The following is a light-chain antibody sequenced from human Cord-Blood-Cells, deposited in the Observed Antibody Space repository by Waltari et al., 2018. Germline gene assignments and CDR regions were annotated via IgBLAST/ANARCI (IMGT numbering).Light chain of an antibody. CDR2: DVS. Sequence: QSALTQPASVSGSPGQSITIPCTGTSSDVVGYNYVSWYQPHPGKAPKLMIYDVSNRPSGVSNRFSGSKSGNTASLTISGLQAEDEADYYCSSYTSSSTLVFGGGTKLTVL. J-gene: IGLJ2*01. CDR1: SSDVVGYNY. CDR3: SSYTSSSTLV. V-gene: IGLV2-14*01.